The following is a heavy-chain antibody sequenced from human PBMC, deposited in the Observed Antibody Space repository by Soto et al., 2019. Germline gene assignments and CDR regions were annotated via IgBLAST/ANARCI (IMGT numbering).Heavy chain of an antibody. CDR1: GFTFSSYS. Sequence: PWGSLRLSCAASGFTFSSYSMNWVRQAPGKGLEWVSYISSSSSTIYYADSVKGRFTISRDNAKNSLYLQMNSLRAEDTAVYYCARDPGGYSSGWYAEYFQHWGQGTLVTVSS. CDR3: ARDPGGYSSGWYAEYFQH. J-gene: IGHJ1*01. D-gene: IGHD6-19*01. V-gene: IGHV3-48*01. CDR2: ISSSSSTI.